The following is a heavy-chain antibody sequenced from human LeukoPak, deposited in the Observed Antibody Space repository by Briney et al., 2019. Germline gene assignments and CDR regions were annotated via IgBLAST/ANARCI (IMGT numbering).Heavy chain of an antibody. Sequence: SETLSLTCAVSDASISSYNCWGWVRQSPGKVLEWIGEIYRSGITNYNPSLKSRVTISVDKSKNQFSLKLNSVTAADTAMYYCARGASTVTGYFDYWGQGTLVTVSS. D-gene: IGHD4-17*01. CDR2: IYRSGIT. CDR3: ARGASTVTGYFDY. J-gene: IGHJ4*02. V-gene: IGHV4-4*02. CDR1: DASISSYNC.